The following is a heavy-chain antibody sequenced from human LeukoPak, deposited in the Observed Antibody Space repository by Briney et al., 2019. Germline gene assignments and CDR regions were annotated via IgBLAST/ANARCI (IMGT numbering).Heavy chain of an antibody. V-gene: IGHV4-39*01. CDR1: GGPISSSNYY. CDR2: IDYGRSA. J-gene: IGHJ4*02. D-gene: IGHD3-3*01. CDR3: ARGTKPRVDFRGHYFDY. Sequence: NSSETLSLTCIVSGGPISSSNYYWGWIRQPPGKGLEWIGRIDYGRSAYYNPPLKSRVTISVDTSRKQFSLNLSSVTAADTAMYYCARGTKPRVDFRGHYFDYWGQGTLVTVSP.